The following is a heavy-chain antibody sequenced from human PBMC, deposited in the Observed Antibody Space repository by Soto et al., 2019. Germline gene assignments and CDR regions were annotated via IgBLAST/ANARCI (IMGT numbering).Heavy chain of an antibody. Sequence: QVQLVQSGAEVKKPGSSVKVSCKASGGTFSSYAISWVRQAPGQGPEWMGGIIPIFGTANYAQKFQGRVTITADKSTSTAYMELSSLRSEDTAVYYCAMGGSGWYIRIFDYWGQGTLVTVSS. D-gene: IGHD6-19*01. J-gene: IGHJ4*02. CDR1: GGTFSSYA. CDR2: IIPIFGTA. CDR3: AMGGSGWYIRIFDY. V-gene: IGHV1-69*06.